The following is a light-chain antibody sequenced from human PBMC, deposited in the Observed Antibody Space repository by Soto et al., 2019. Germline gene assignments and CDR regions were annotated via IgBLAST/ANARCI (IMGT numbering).Light chain of an antibody. J-gene: IGKJ1*01. CDR2: GAS. CDR1: QSVTSSY. V-gene: IGKV3-20*01. Sequence: EIVLTQSPGTLSLSPGEIATLSFSASQSVTSSYLAWYQQKPGQAPRLLIYGASSRATGIPDRFSGRGSGTDFTLTISRLEPEDFAVYYCQQYGSSPRTFGQGTKVDIK. CDR3: QQYGSSPRT.